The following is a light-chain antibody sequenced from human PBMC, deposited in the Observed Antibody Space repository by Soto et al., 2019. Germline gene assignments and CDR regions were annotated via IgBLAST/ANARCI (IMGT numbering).Light chain of an antibody. Sequence: QSALTQPASVSGSPGQSITISCTGTSSDVGGYNYVSWYQQHPGKAPKLMIYDVSNRPSGVSNRFSGSKSGNTASLTISGLQAEDEADYYCSSYTGSSTLDVVCGGGTKLTVL. CDR2: DVS. J-gene: IGLJ2*01. V-gene: IGLV2-14*01. CDR1: SSDVGGYNY. CDR3: SSYTGSSTLDVV.